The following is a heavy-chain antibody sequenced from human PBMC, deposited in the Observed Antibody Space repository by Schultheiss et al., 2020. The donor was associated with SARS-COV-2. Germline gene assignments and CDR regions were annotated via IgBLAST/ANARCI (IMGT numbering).Heavy chain of an antibody. J-gene: IGHJ5*02. CDR3: ARAHSTRRVVVVAATVSRLGWFDP. D-gene: IGHD2-15*01. V-gene: IGHV4-34*01. Sequence: SQTLSLTCAVYGGSFSGYYWSWIRQPPGKGLEWIGEINHSGSTNYNPSLKSRVTISVDTSKNQFSLKLSSVTVADTAVYYCARAHSTRRVVVVAATVSRLGWFDPWGQGTLVTVSS. CDR1: GGSFSGYY. CDR2: INHSGST.